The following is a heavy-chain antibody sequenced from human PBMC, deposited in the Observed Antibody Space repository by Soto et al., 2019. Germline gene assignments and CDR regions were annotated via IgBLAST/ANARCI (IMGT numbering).Heavy chain of an antibody. CDR2: ISSDGRNE. D-gene: IGHD6-19*01. J-gene: IGHJ4*02. CDR1: GFTFGRSS. CDR3: ARGTGWFFF. Sequence: QVQLVESGGGVVQPGRSLRLSCAASGFTFGRSSLHWARQAPGKGLEWVAGISSDGRNEFYADSVRGRFTISRDNSMSTLGLVMNTLGSDDTAVYYCARGTGWFFFWGQGTLVIVSS. V-gene: IGHV3-30*04.